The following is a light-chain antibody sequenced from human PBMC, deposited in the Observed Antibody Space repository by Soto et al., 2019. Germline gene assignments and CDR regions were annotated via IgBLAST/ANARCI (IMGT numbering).Light chain of an antibody. CDR1: QSVTSGY. V-gene: IGKV3-20*01. Sequence: EIVLTQSPGTLSLSPGERATLSCRASQSVTSGYLAWYQQKPGQAPRLLIYDASSRATGIPDRFSGSGCGTDFTLTISRLQPEDFAVYYCQQYGTSLLYTFGQGTKLEIK. CDR2: DAS. J-gene: IGKJ2*01. CDR3: QQYGTSLLYT.